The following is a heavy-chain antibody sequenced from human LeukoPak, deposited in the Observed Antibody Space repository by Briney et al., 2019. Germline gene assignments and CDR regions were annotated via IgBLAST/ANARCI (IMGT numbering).Heavy chain of an antibody. CDR3: ARSQSGDGYNYDY. J-gene: IGHJ4*02. V-gene: IGHV3-30-3*01. CDR1: GFTFGSYA. D-gene: IGHD5-24*01. CDR2: ISYDGSNK. Sequence: GRSLRLSCAASGFTFGSYAMHWVRQAPGKGLEWVAVISYDGSNKYYADSVKGRFTISRDNSKNTLYLQMNSLRAEDTAVYYCARSQSGDGYNYDYWGQGTLVTVSS.